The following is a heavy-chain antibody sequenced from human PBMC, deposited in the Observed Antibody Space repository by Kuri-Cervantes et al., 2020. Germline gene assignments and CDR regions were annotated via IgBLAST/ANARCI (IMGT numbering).Heavy chain of an antibody. J-gene: IGHJ6*02. CDR1: GYTFTSYG. CDR3: ARLHVAYCSGGSCYLPYYYYYGMDV. D-gene: IGHD2-15*01. CDR2: ISAYNGNT. V-gene: IGHV1-18*01. Sequence: ASVKVSCKASGYTFTSYGISWVRQAPGQGLEWMGWISAYNGNTNYAQKLQGRVTVTTDTSTSTAYMELRSLRSDDTAVYYCARLHVAYCSGGSCYLPYYYYYGMDVWGQGTTVTVSS.